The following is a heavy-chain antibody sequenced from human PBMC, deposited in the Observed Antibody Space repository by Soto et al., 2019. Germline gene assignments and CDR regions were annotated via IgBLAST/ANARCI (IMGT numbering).Heavy chain of an antibody. CDR3: ATTDIVVVVAATPSYYYYGMDV. V-gene: IGHV4-39*01. J-gene: IGHJ6*02. Sequence: PSETLSLTCSVSGGSISSSSYYWGWIRQPPGKGLEWIGSIYYSGSTYYNPSLKSRVTISVDTSKNQFSLKLSSVTAADTAVYYCATTDIVVVVAATPSYYYYGMDVWGQGTTVTVSS. CDR2: IYYSGST. D-gene: IGHD2-15*01. CDR1: GGSISSSSYY.